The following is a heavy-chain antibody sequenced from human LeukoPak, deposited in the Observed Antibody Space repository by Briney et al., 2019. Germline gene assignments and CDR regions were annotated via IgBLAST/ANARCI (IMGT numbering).Heavy chain of an antibody. Sequence: ASVKVSCKAPGYTFTRYHMHWVRQAPGQGLEWMGWINPNRGGTDYALKFQGRVTMTSDTSINTAYMELTSLRSDDTAVFYCARGDSSGYYYWGQGTLVIVSS. J-gene: IGHJ4*02. CDR2: INPNRGGT. CDR1: GYTFTRYH. D-gene: IGHD3-22*01. CDR3: ARGDSSGYYY. V-gene: IGHV1-2*02.